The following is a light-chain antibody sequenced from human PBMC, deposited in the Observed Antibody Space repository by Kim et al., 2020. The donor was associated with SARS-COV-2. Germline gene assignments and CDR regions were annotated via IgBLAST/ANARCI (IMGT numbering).Light chain of an antibody. CDR3: QQYNYWPYT. CDR2: GAS. Sequence: VSPGERATLSCRASQSISVSLAWYQQKPGRAPRLLISGASTRATGIPARFSGSGSGTEFTLSISSLQSEDFAVYYCQQYNYWPYTAGQGTKLEI. J-gene: IGKJ2*01. V-gene: IGKV3-15*01. CDR1: QSISVS.